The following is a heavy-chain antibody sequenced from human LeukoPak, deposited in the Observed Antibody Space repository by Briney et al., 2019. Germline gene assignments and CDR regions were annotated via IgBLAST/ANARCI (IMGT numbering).Heavy chain of an antibody. D-gene: IGHD4-17*01. V-gene: IGHV3-15*01. Sequence: PGGSLRLSCAASGFTFSNAWMSWIRQAPGKGLEWVGHIKSTTDGGTTDYAAPVKGRFIISREDSKNTLYLQMNSLKSEDTAVYYCTTLDDYGDYGGVTLNWFDPWGQGTLVTVSS. CDR1: GFTFSNAW. CDR2: IKSTTDGGTT. J-gene: IGHJ5*02. CDR3: TTLDDYGDYGGVTLNWFDP.